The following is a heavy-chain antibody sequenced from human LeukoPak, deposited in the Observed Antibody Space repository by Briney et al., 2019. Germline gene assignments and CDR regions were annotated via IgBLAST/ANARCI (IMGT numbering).Heavy chain of an antibody. CDR1: GFIFNNYG. Sequence: GGSLRLSCAASGFIFNNYGMNWVRQAPGKRLEWVTGIRGNADTTYYADSVKGRFTIFRDNSKNILYLQMNSLRVEDTAIYYCAKGHGDASGYYYFDYWGQGALVTVSS. V-gene: IGHV3-23*01. J-gene: IGHJ4*02. CDR2: IRGNADTT. CDR3: AKGHGDASGYYYFDY. D-gene: IGHD3-22*01.